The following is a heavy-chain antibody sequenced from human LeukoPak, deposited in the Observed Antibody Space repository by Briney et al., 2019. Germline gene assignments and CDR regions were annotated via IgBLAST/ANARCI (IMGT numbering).Heavy chain of an antibody. CDR1: GGTFSSYA. J-gene: IGHJ6*04. CDR3: ASTVVPAATVGDYYYYYGMDV. D-gene: IGHD2-2*01. CDR2: IIPIFGTA. Sequence: SVKVSCKASGGTFSSYAISWVRQAPGQGLVWMGGIIPIFGTANYAQKFQGRVTITADESTSTAYMELSSLRSEDTAVYYCASTVVPAATVGDYYYYYGMDVWGKGTTVTVSS. V-gene: IGHV1-69*13.